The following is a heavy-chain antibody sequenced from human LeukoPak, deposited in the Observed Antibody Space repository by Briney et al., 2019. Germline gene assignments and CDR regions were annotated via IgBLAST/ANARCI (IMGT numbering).Heavy chain of an antibody. J-gene: IGHJ5*02. CDR3: ARRTGTTREWFDP. V-gene: IGHV4-4*02. CDR1: GGSISSSNW. Sequence: SETLSLTCAVSGGSISSSNWWSWVRQPPGKGLEWIGEIYHSGSTNYNPSLKSRVTISVDTSKNQFSLKLSSVTAADTAVYYCARRTGTTREWFDPWGQGTLVTVSS. D-gene: IGHD1-1*01. CDR2: IYHSGST.